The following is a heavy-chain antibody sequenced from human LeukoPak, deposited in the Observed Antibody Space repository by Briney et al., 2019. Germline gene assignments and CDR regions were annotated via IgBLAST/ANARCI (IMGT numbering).Heavy chain of an antibody. CDR2: ISKSSNYK. Sequence: GGSLRLSCEGSEVSLGDYILNWVRQAAGNGLQWVSSISKSSNYKYYTDSVEGRFIISRDNAKNSLYLQMNSLRAEDTAVYYCARGLRSCNDVRCHPTWFGPWGQGALVAVSS. CDR3: ARGLRSCNDVRCHPTWFGP. D-gene: IGHD2/OR15-2a*01. J-gene: IGHJ5*02. CDR1: EVSLGDYI. V-gene: IGHV3-21*01.